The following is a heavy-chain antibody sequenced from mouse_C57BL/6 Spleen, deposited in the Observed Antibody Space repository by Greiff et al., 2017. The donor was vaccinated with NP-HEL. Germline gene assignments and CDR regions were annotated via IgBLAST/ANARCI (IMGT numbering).Heavy chain of an antibody. CDR2: IWTGGGT. J-gene: IGHJ2*01. CDR3: ARITTVFAGFGC. D-gene: IGHD1-1*01. Sequence: QVQLKESGPGLVAPSQSLSISCTVSGFSLTSYAISWVRQPPGKGLEWIGVIWTGGGTNYNSALKSRLSISKENSKSQVFLKMTSLQTDAAARYSCARITTVFAGFGCWGQDTTLTVSS. CDR1: GFSLTSYA. V-gene: IGHV2-9-1*01.